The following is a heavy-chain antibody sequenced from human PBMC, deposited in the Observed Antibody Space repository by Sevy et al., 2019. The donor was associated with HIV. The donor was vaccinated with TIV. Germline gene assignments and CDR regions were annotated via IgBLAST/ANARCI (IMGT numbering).Heavy chain of an antibody. CDR1: RGSISSGGYY. D-gene: IGHD6-19*01. Sequence: SETLSLTCTVSRGSISSGGYYWSWIRQHPGKGLEWIGYIYYSGSTYYNPSLKSRVTISVDTSKNQFSLKLSSVTAADTAVYYCARDSGSSGSFDYWGQGTLVTVSS. CDR2: IYYSGST. CDR3: ARDSGSSGSFDY. J-gene: IGHJ4*02. V-gene: IGHV4-31*03.